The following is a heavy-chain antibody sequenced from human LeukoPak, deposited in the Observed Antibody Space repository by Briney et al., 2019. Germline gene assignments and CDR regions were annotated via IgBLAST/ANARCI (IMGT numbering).Heavy chain of an antibody. J-gene: IGHJ4*02. Sequence: GGSLRLSCAASGSTFSSYWMHWVRQAPGKGLVWVSRINSDGSSTSYADSVKGRFTISRDNAKNTLYLQMNSLRAEDTAVYYCAREGEYCSGGSCYADSFDYWGQGTLVTVSS. CDR2: INSDGSST. CDR3: AREGEYCSGGSCYADSFDY. CDR1: GSTFSSYW. D-gene: IGHD2-15*01. V-gene: IGHV3-74*01.